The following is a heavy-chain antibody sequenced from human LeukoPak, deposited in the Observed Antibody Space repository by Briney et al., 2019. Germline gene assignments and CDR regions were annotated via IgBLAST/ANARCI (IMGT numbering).Heavy chain of an antibody. D-gene: IGHD6-13*01. V-gene: IGHV1-18*01. Sequence: GASVKVSCKASGYTFINYAISWVRQAPGQGLEWMEWISAYNANTHYAQKIQGRVTVTTDTSTSTAYMELRSLRSDDTAVYYCARGVAAAGPDYWGQGTLVTVSS. CDR2: ISAYNANT. CDR3: ARGVAAAGPDY. J-gene: IGHJ4*02. CDR1: GYTFINYA.